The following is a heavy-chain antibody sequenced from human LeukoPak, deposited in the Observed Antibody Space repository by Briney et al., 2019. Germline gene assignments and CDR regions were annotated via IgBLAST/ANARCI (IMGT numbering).Heavy chain of an antibody. Sequence: SETLSLTCAVYGGSFSYFYWSWIRQPPGKGLEWIGEINHSGSTNYDPSLKSRVTISVDTSKNQFSLKLASVTAADTAVYYCATREIWGQGTLVTVSS. CDR2: INHSGST. CDR3: ATREI. D-gene: IGHD1-26*01. V-gene: IGHV4-34*01. J-gene: IGHJ4*02. CDR1: GGSFSYFY.